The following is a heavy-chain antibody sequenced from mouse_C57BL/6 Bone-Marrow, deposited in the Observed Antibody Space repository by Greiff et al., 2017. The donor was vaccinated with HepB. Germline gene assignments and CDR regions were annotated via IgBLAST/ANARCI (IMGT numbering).Heavy chain of an antibody. V-gene: IGHV1-39*01. D-gene: IGHD2-10*01. J-gene: IGHJ2*01. CDR3: ARWAYYGNYRYYFDY. CDR1: GYSFTDYN. CDR2: INPNYGTT. Sequence: VQLQQSGPELVKPGASVKISCKASGYSFTDYNMNWVKQSNGKSLEWIGVINPNYGTTSYNQKFKGKATLTVDKSSSTAYMQLTSLTSEDSAVYYCARWAYYGNYRYYFDYWGQGTTLTVSS.